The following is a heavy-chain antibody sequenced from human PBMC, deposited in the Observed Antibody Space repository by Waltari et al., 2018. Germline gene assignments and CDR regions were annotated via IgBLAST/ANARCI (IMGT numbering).Heavy chain of an antibody. J-gene: IGHJ4*02. Sequence: QVQLQESGPGLVKPSETLFLTCTVSGGSISSYYWSWIRQPPGKGLEWIGYIYYSGSTNYNPSLKSRVTISVDTSKNQFSLKLSSVTAADTAVYYCARDDYDSSGYVIWGQGTLVTVSS. CDR2: IYYSGST. CDR3: ARDDYDSSGYVI. CDR1: GGSISSYY. V-gene: IGHV4-59*01. D-gene: IGHD3-22*01.